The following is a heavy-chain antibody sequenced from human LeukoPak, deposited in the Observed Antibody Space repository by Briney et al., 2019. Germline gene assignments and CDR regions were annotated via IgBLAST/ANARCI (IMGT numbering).Heavy chain of an antibody. CDR3: ARGRLGYCSSTSCLSPDY. CDR1: GFTFSSYA. Sequence: GGSLRLSCAASGFTFSSYAMHWVRQAPGKGLEWVAVISYDGSNKYYADSVKGRFTISRDNSKNTLYLQMNSLRAEDTAVYYCARGRLGYCSSTSCLSPDYWGQGTPVTVSS. CDR2: ISYDGSNK. V-gene: IGHV3-30-3*01. J-gene: IGHJ4*02. D-gene: IGHD2-2*01.